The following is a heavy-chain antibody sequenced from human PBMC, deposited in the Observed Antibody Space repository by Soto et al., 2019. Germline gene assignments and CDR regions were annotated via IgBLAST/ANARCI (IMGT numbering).Heavy chain of an antibody. D-gene: IGHD3-3*01. CDR2: IVIGSGNT. Sequence: SVKVACKASGFKFTSSAVQWVRQARGQRLEWIGWIVIGSGNTNYAQNFQERVTITRDMSTSTAYMELSSLRSEATAVYYCAADRGRTTIFGVVTNYYGMDVWGQGTTVTVSS. CDR3: AADRGRTTIFGVVTNYYGMDV. J-gene: IGHJ6*02. CDR1: GFKFTSSA. V-gene: IGHV1-58*01.